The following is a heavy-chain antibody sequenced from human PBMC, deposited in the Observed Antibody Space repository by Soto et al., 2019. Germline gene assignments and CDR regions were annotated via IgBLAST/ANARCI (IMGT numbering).Heavy chain of an antibody. CDR2: ISSSSSTI. CDR3: ARGSFYGGNV. D-gene: IGHD4-17*01. Sequence: GASLRPYFVPSGFTFSIYIMNWVRQAPGKGLEWVSYISSSSSTIYYADSVKGRFTISRDNAKNSLYLQMNSLRAEDTAVYYCARGSFYGGNVWGQGT. J-gene: IGHJ4*02. CDR1: GFTFSIYI. V-gene: IGHV3-48*01.